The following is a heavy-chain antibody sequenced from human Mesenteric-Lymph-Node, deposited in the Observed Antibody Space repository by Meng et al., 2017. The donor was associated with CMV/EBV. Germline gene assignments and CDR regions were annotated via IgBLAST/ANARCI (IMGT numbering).Heavy chain of an antibody. Sequence: GGSLRLSCKVSGYSFTAYWIAWVRQMPGKGLEWMGIIYPGDSDTRYSPSFPGRVTISADKSISTAYLQWSSLKASDTAMYYCARPQVPAADYHFYGLDVWGQGTTVTVSS. V-gene: IGHV5-51*01. CDR2: IYPGDSDT. CDR3: ARPQVPAADYHFYGLDV. CDR1: GYSFTAYW. D-gene: IGHD2-2*01. J-gene: IGHJ6*02.